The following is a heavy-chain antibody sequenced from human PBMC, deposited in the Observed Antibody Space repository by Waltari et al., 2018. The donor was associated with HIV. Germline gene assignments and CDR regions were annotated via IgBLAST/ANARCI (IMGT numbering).Heavy chain of an antibody. CDR1: GIPFKNAW. V-gene: IGHV3-15*05. CDR2: VKSKSDGGTT. D-gene: IGHD2-15*01. J-gene: IGHJ4*02. CDR3: TTFEMGTTRNY. Sequence: DVQLVESGGGLVRPGGSLKLSCAVSGIPFKNAWLSWFRPAPGQGLQWLGHVKSKSDGGTTDYAAPVRGRFTISADDFNDTVFLTMNSLKIEDTAIYYCTTFEMGTTRNYWGQGTLVTVSS.